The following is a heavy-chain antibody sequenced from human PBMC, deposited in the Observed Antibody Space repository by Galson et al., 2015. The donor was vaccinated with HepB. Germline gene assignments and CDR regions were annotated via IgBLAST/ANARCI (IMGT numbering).Heavy chain of an antibody. CDR1: GFTFSSYA. D-gene: IGHD5-24*01. Sequence: SLRLSCAASGFTFSSYAMSWVRQAPGKGLEWVSAISGSGGSTYYADSVKGRFTISRDNSKNTLYLQMNSLRAEDTAVYYCAKDLLRTRRDGYNPHFDYWGQGTLVTVSS. CDR2: ISGSGGST. V-gene: IGHV3-23*01. CDR3: AKDLLRTRRDGYNPHFDY. J-gene: IGHJ4*02.